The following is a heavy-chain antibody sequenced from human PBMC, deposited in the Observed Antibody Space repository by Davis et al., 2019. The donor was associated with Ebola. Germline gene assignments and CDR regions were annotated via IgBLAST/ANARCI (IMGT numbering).Heavy chain of an antibody. D-gene: IGHD6-13*01. CDR1: GFTFSSYS. CDR2: IGTSTSTI. Sequence: GESLKISCAASGFTFSSYSMNWVRQAPGKGLEWVSYIGTSTSTIYYADSVKGRFTISRDNAKNSLYLQMNSLRDEDTAVYYCARDQGSSWSYYFDYWGQGTLVTVSS. J-gene: IGHJ4*02. V-gene: IGHV3-48*02. CDR3: ARDQGSSWSYYFDY.